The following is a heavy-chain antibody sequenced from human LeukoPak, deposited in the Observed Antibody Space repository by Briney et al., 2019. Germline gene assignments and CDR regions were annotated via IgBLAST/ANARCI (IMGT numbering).Heavy chain of an antibody. J-gene: IGHJ3*02. CDR2: ISGSGGST. V-gene: IGHV3-23*01. CDR1: GFTFSSYV. D-gene: IGHD3-22*01. Sequence: GGSLRLSCAVSGFTFSSYVMSWVRQAPGKGLEWVSGISGSGGSTYYADSVKGRFTISRDNSKNTLYLQMNSLRAEDTAVYYCAKDQGYYYDSSGYYPDAFDIWGQGTMVTVSS. CDR3: AKDQGYYYDSSGYYPDAFDI.